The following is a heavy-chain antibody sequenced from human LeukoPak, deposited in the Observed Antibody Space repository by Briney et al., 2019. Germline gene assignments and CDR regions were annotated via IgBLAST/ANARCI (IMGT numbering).Heavy chain of an antibody. V-gene: IGHV4-39*07. J-gene: IGHJ4*02. CDR1: GDSIISTNSY. D-gene: IGHD3-16*01. CDR3: ATQQGGFDY. CDR2: IYYSGST. Sequence: SETLSLTCSVSGDSIISTNSYWGWIRQPPGKGPEWIASIYYSGSTHYNPSLKSRVTISIDTSTNQFSLKLNSVTAADTAVYYCATQQGGFDYWGQGTLVTVSS.